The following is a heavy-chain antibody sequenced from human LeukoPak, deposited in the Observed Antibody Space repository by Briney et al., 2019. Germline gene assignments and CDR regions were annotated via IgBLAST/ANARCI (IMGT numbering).Heavy chain of an antibody. CDR1: GFSLSNARMG. CDR3: ARDLGSGFYWYFDL. V-gene: IGHV2-26*01. J-gene: IGHJ2*01. Sequence: GPTQVKPTETLTLTCTVSGFSLSNARMGVSWIRQPPGKALEWLAHIFSNDEKSYSTSLKSRLTISKDTSKSQVVLTMTNMDPVDTATYYCARDLGSGFYWYFDLWGRGTLVTVSS. D-gene: IGHD3-10*01. CDR2: IFSNDEK.